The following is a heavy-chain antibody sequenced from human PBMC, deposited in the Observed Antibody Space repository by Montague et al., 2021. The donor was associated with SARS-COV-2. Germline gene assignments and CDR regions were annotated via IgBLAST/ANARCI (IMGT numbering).Heavy chain of an antibody. CDR2: TYYRSKWNN. D-gene: IGHD4-11*01. Sequence: CAISGDSVSSNRAAWNWIRQSPSGGLEWLGRTYYRSKWNNDYAVSVKSRITINPDTSKNQFSLQLNSVTSEDTAVYYCARGTTGNGMDVWGQGTTVTVSS. V-gene: IGHV6-1*01. CDR1: GDSVSSNRAA. CDR3: ARGTTGNGMDV. J-gene: IGHJ6*02.